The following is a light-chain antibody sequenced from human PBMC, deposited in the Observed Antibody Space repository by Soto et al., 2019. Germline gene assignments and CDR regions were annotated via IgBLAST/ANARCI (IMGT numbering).Light chain of an antibody. V-gene: IGKV3D-15*01. CDR2: DIS. CDR3: QQYNNWPPIT. Sequence: VLTQSPGTLSLSPGDRATLFCRARQSLTNPYIAWYQQKPGQAPRLLIYDISSRATGIPARFSGSGSGTEFTLTISSLQSEDFAVYYCQQYNNWPPITFGQGTRLEIK. J-gene: IGKJ5*01. CDR1: QSLTNPY.